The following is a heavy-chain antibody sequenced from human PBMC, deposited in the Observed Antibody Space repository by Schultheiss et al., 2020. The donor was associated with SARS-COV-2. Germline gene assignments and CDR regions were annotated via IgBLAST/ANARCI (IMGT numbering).Heavy chain of an antibody. V-gene: IGHV3-23*01. CDR2: ISGSGGST. CDR3: ARGYGSYHFDY. Sequence: GGSLRLSCAASGFTFSSYAMSWVRQAPGKGLEWVSAISGSGGSTYYADSVKGRFTISRHNSKNTLYLQMNSLRAEDTAVYYCARGYGSYHFDYWGQGTLVTVSS. CDR1: GFTFSSYA. J-gene: IGHJ4*02. D-gene: IGHD1-26*01.